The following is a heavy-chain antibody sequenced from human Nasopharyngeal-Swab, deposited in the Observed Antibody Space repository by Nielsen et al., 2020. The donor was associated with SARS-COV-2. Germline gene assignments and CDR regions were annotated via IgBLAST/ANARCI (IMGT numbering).Heavy chain of an antibody. V-gene: IGHV3-7*01. Sequence: GESLKISCEASGITFSSYWMSWVRQPPGKGLEWVANIKHDGSDKNYVDSVKGRFTISRDNAKNLLFLQMNNLRAEDTALYYCTRDPYSTPPDYWGQGTLVTVS. CDR2: IKHDGSDK. D-gene: IGHD6-13*01. J-gene: IGHJ4*02. CDR1: GITFSSYW. CDR3: TRDPYSTPPDY.